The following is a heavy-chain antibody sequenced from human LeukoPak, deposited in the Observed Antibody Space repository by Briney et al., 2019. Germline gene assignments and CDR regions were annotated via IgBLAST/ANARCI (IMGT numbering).Heavy chain of an antibody. V-gene: IGHV1-24*01. D-gene: IGHD2-2*02. J-gene: IGHJ4*02. CDR2: FDPEDGET. CDR3: ATVPGYCSSTSCYTFEY. CDR1: GYTLTELS. Sequence: ASVKVSCKVSGYTLTELSMHWVRQAPGKGLEWMGGFDPEDGETIYAQKFQGRVTMTEDTSTDTAYMELSSLRSEDTAVYYCATVPGYCSSTSCYTFEYWGQGTLVTVSS.